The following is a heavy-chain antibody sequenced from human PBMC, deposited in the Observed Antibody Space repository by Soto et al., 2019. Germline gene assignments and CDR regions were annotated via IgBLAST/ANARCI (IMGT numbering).Heavy chain of an antibody. J-gene: IGHJ4*02. CDR1: GGSISSGGYY. V-gene: IGHV4-31*03. D-gene: IGHD4-17*01. CDR3: ARARATVVTQFDY. Sequence: NPSETLSLTCTVSGGSISSGGYYWSWIRQHPGKGLEWIGYIYYSGSTYYNPSLKSRVTISVDTSKNQFSLKLSSVTAADTAVYYCARARATVVTQFDYWGQGTLVTVSS. CDR2: IYYSGST.